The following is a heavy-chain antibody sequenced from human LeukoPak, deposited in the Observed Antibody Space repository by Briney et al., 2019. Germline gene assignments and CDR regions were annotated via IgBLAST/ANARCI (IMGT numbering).Heavy chain of an antibody. V-gene: IGHV4-39*01. D-gene: IGHD3-22*01. CDR1: CGSISSSSYY. CDR3: SRRKYSSGYYSEDWFDP. J-gene: IGHJ5*02. CDR2: IYYSGST. Sequence: SETLSLTCTVSCGSISSSSYYWGGIRQPPGKGLEWIGSIYYSGSTYYNPSLKSRVTISVDTSKNQFSLKLSSVTAADTAVYYCSRRKYSSGYYSEDWFDPWGQGTLVTVSS.